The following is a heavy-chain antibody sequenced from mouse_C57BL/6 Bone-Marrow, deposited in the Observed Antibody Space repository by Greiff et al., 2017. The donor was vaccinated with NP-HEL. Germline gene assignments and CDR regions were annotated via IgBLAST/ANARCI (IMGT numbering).Heavy chain of an antibody. Sequence: VQLQQSGAELVRPGTSVKVSCKASGYAFTNYLIEWVKQRPGQGLEWIGVINPGSGGTNYNEKFKGKATLTADKSSSTAYMQLSSLTSEDFAVYFCARGITRYFDYWGQGTTLTVSS. D-gene: IGHD1-1*01. CDR1: GYAFTNYL. CDR3: ARGITRYFDY. CDR2: INPGSGGT. V-gene: IGHV1-54*01. J-gene: IGHJ2*01.